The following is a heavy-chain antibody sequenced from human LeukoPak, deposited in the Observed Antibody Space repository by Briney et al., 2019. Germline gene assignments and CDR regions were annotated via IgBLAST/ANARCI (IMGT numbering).Heavy chain of an antibody. CDR2: INDVSSDI. CDR1: EFTFSLYA. CDR3: ARDAYQPGLIDC. D-gene: IGHD2-2*01. V-gene: IGHV3-21*05. Sequence: GGSLRLSCAASEFTFSLYAMNWVRQAPGKGLEWVSYINDVSSDIHYADSVKGRFTISRDNAKNTLYLQMNSLRAEDTAVYYCARDAYQPGLIDCWGQGTLVTVSS. J-gene: IGHJ4*02.